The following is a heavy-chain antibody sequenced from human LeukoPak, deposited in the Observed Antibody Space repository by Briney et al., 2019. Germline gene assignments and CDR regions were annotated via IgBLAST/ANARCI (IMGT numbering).Heavy chain of an antibody. CDR2: IIPTFGTA. V-gene: IGHV1-69*01. CDR1: GGTFSTYA. J-gene: IGHJ5*02. D-gene: IGHD3-3*01. Sequence: ASVKVSCKSSGGTFSTYAINWVRQAPGQGLEWMGGIIPTFGTAKYVQKFQGRITITADQSTSTSYMVLNSLRYEATAVYYCARSLYYDFWSDYDPWGQGTLVTVSS. CDR3: ARSLYYDFWSDYDP.